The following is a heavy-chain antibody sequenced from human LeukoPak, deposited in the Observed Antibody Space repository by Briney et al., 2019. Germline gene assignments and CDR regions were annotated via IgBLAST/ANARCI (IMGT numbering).Heavy chain of an antibody. D-gene: IGHD6-19*01. V-gene: IGHV1-2*02. J-gene: IGHJ4*02. CDR1: GYTLNGYY. CDR3: ARDRVGSGWPRPYYFEV. Sequence: ASVKVSCKASGYTLNGYYLHWVRQAPGQGLEWMGWINPNTGATHSAQKFQGRITMTRDTSISTAYMDLSRLRSDDTAVYYCARDRVGSGWPRPYYFEVWGQGTLVTVSS. CDR2: INPNTGAT.